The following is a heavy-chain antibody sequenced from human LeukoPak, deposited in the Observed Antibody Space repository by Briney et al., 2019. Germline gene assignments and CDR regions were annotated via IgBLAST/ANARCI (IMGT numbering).Heavy chain of an antibody. CDR3: AKSGTFDY. J-gene: IGHJ4*02. CDR2: IQYDGSDK. D-gene: IGHD1-26*01. V-gene: IGHV3-30*02. Sequence: PGGSLRLSCAASGFTFRSSGMHWVRQAPGKGLEWVTFIQYDGSDKYYADSVKGRFTISRDNSKDTLYLQMNSLRGEDTAVYYCAKSGTFDYWGQGTLVTVSS. CDR1: GFTFRSSG.